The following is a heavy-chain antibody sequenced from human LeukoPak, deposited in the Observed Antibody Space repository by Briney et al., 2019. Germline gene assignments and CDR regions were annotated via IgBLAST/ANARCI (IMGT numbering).Heavy chain of an antibody. CDR1: GYTLTELS. CDR2: FDPEDGET. V-gene: IGHV1-24*01. CDR3: ATVGSGWSGDAFDI. D-gene: IGHD6-19*01. Sequence: ASVKVSCKVSGYTLTELSMHWVRQAPGKGLEWMGGFDPEDGETIYAQKFQGRVTMTEDTSTDTAYMELSSLRSEDTAVYYCATVGSGWSGDAFDIWGQGTMVTVSS. J-gene: IGHJ3*02.